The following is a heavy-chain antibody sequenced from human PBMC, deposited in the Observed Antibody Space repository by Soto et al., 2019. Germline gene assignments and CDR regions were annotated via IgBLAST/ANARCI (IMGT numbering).Heavy chain of an antibody. CDR1: GFTVSSNY. V-gene: IGHV3-66*01. J-gene: IGHJ6*03. CDR3: ARDKRGYYGSGSYSRGYYYYYMDV. D-gene: IGHD3-10*01. Sequence: EVQLVESGGGLVQPGGSLRLSCAASGFTVSSNYMSWVRQAPGKGLEWVSVIYSGGSTYYADSVKGRFTISRDNSKNTLYLQMNNLRAEDTAVYYCARDKRGYYGSGSYSRGYYYYYMDVWGKGTTVTVSS. CDR2: IYSGGST.